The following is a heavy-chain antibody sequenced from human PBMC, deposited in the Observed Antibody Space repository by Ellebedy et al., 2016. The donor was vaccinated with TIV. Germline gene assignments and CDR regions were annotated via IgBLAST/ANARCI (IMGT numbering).Heavy chain of an antibody. CDR3: ARRGSYSHDI. J-gene: IGHJ3*02. Sequence: MPSETLSLTCAVSGGSISSGNYWSWVRQPPGKGLMWIGQIYLSGSTNYNPSLKSRVTISLDKSRDQFSLELSSVTAADTAIYYCARRGSYSHDIWGQGTLVTVSS. CDR2: IYLSGST. V-gene: IGHV4-4*02. D-gene: IGHD5-18*01. CDR1: GGSISSGNY.